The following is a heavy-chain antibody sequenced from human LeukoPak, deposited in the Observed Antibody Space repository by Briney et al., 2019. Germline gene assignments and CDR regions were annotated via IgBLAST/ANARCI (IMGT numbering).Heavy chain of an antibody. Sequence: AETLSLTCTVSGGSISSDYWSWIRQPPGKGLEWIGYIYYIGSTNSNPSLKGGVTISGDTSKNQFSLKLSSVTAADTAVYYCARELTSGWYLLDYWGQGTLVTVSS. CDR1: GGSISSDY. CDR2: IYYIGST. CDR3: ARELTSGWYLLDY. D-gene: IGHD6-19*01. J-gene: IGHJ4*02. V-gene: IGHV4-59*01.